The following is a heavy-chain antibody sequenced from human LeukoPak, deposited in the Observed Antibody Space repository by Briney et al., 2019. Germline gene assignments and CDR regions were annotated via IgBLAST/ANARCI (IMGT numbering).Heavy chain of an antibody. V-gene: IGHV3-23*01. J-gene: IGHJ5*02. CDR3: AKGVYYYGSYRDEYNWFDP. CDR1: GFTFSSYA. D-gene: IGHD3-10*01. CDR2: ISGSGGST. Sequence: GGSLRLSCAASGFTFSSYAMSWVRQAPGKGLEWVSAISGSGGSTYYADSVKGRFTISRDNSKKTLYLQMNSLRAEDTAVYYCAKGVYYYGSYRDEYNWFDPWGQGTLVTVSS.